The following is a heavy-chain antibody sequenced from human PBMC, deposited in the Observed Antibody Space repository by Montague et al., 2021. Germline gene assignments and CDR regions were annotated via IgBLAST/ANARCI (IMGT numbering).Heavy chain of an antibody. CDR3: AKQDYFVSGSSYKGFDP. D-gene: IGHD3-10*01. CDR2: MFYGGAT. J-gene: IGHJ5*02. CDR1: SGSIFHAH. Sequence: SETLSLTCSVSSGSIFHAHWSWVRQPHGKGLEWLGSMFYGGATSNNPSLKIRVTMSIETSTNQFSLKLSFVTAADTAVYYCAKQDYFVSGSSYKGFDPWGQGILVTVSS. V-gene: IGHV4-59*08.